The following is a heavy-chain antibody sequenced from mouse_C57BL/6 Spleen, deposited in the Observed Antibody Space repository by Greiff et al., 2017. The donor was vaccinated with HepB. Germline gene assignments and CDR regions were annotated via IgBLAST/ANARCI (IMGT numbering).Heavy chain of an antibody. CDR1: GYAFSSSW. V-gene: IGHV1-82*01. CDR3: ARLRGDYYAMDY. J-gene: IGHJ4*01. CDR2: IYPGDGDT. Sequence: QVQLQQSGPELVKPGASVKISCKASGYAFSSSWMNWVKQRPGKGLEWIGRIYPGDGDTNYNEKFKSKATLTVDKPSSTAYMQLSSLTSEDSAVYYCARLRGDYYAMDYWGQGTSVTVSS.